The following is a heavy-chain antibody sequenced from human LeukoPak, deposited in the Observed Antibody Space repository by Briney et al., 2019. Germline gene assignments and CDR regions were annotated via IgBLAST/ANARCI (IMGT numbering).Heavy chain of an antibody. V-gene: IGHV3-7*01. D-gene: IGHD6-19*01. CDR3: AREAGDSSGWYNWFDP. CDR2: IKQDGSEK. Sequence: QAGGSLRLSCAASGFTFTNYAMNWVRQAPGKGREWVANIKQDGSEKNYVDSVKGRFTISRDNAKNSLYLQMNSLRAEDTAVYYCAREAGDSSGWYNWFDPWGQGTLVTVSS. J-gene: IGHJ5*02. CDR1: GFTFTNYA.